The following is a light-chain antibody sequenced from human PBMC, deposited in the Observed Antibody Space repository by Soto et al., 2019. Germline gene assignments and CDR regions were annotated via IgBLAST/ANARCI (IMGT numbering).Light chain of an antibody. CDR3: QQYNNWPAIT. CDR1: QSVSSN. Sequence: ELLMTQSPATLSVSPGERATLSCRASQSVSSNFAWYQQKPGQAPRLLIYGASTRATGIPARFSGSGSGTEFTLTISSLQSEDFAVYYCQQYNNWPAITFGQGTRLEIK. V-gene: IGKV3-15*01. CDR2: GAS. J-gene: IGKJ5*01.